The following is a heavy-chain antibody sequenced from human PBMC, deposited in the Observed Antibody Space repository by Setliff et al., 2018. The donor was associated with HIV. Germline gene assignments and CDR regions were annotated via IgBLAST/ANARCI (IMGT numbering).Heavy chain of an antibody. J-gene: IGHJ4*02. V-gene: IGHV1-69*10. Sequence: SVKVSCKASGGTFSSYAISWVRQAPGQGLEWMGGIIPILGIANYAQNFWGRLTISADESTSTTYMELKNLRSEDTAVYYCARSQGDYSGSGQDYNAISAFDKWGQGTLVTVS. D-gene: IGHD3-10*01. CDR3: ARSQGDYSGSGQDYNAISAFDK. CDR1: GGTFSSYA. CDR2: IIPILGIA.